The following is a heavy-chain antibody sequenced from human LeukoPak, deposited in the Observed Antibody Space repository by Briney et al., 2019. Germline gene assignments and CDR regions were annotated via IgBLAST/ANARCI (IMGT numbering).Heavy chain of an antibody. CDR3: AKAPATGEGYYFYYMDV. V-gene: IGHV3-23*01. J-gene: IGHJ6*03. CDR2: ISGSGGST. Sequence: GGSLRLSCAASGFTFSSYAMSWVRQAPEKGLEWVSAISGSGGSTYYADSVKGRFTISRDNSKNTLYLQMNSLRAEDTAVYYCAKAPATGEGYYFYYMDVWGKGTTVTVSS. D-gene: IGHD7-27*01. CDR1: GFTFSSYA.